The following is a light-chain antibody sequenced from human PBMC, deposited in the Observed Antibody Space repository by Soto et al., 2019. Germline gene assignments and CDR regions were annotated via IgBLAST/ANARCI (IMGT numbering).Light chain of an antibody. J-gene: IGKJ1*01. V-gene: IGKV3-15*01. CDR2: GAS. CDR3: QQYNKWPWT. Sequence: EIVMTQSPDTLSVSPGERATLSCRASQRISSNLAWYQQKPGQAPRLLISGASTGATGVPATFSGSGSGTEFTLTINSLQSEDFAIYYCQQYNKWPWTFGQGTKVDIK. CDR1: QRISSN.